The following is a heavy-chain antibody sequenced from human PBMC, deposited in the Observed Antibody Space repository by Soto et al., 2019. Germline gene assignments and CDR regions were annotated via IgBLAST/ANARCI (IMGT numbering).Heavy chain of an antibody. CDR3: ATALTYFYDISGSY. Sequence: QVQLVQSGAAVKKPGASVKVSCKASGYTFTSYGISWVRQAPGPGLEWMGWISAYKGNTNYAQKHQGRVTMTTDTSTSTACMELRSLISDDTAVYYCATALTYFYDISGSYWGQGTLVTVSS. CDR2: ISAYKGNT. D-gene: IGHD3-22*01. CDR1: GYTFTSYG. V-gene: IGHV1-18*01. J-gene: IGHJ4*02.